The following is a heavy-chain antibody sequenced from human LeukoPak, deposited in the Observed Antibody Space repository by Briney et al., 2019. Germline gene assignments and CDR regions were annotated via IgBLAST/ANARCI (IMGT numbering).Heavy chain of an antibody. D-gene: IGHD6-13*01. V-gene: IGHV1-2*02. CDR3: ARDRDPIIAAAGTGAHWFDP. CDR1: GYTFTGYY. J-gene: IGHJ5*02. Sequence: ASVKVSCKASGYTFTGYYLHWVRQAPGQGPEWMGWLNPNSGTTNYAQKFQGRVTMTRDTSVSTAYMELSRLTSDDTAVYYCARDRDPIIAAAGTGAHWFDPWGQGTLVTVSS. CDR2: LNPNSGTT.